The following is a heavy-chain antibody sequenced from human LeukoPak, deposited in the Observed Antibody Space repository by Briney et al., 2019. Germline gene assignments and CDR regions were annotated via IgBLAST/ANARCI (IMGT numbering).Heavy chain of an antibody. CDR2: INAGNGNT. J-gene: IGHJ6*02. CDR3: ARDQYSSGWNYYYGMDV. CDR1: GYTFTSYA. Sequence: GASVKVSCKASGYTFTSYAMHWVRQAPGQRLEWMGWINAGNGNTKYSQKFQGRVTITRDTSASTAYMELSSLRSEDTAVYYCARDQYSSGWNYYYGMDVWGQGTTVTVSS. V-gene: IGHV1-3*01. D-gene: IGHD6-19*01.